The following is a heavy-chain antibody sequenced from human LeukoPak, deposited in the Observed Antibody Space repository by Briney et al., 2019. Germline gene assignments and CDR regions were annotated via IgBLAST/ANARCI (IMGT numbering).Heavy chain of an antibody. CDR2: INPNSGGT. D-gene: IGHD6-19*01. V-gene: IGHV1-2*02. CDR1: GYTFTGYY. J-gene: IGHJ5*02. Sequence: ASVKVSCKASGYTFTGYYMHWVRQAPGQGLEWMGWINPNSGGTNYAQKFQGRVAMTRDTSISTAYMELSRLRSDDTAVYYCARVSAVAGKNWFDPWGQGILVTVSS. CDR3: ARVSAVAGKNWFDP.